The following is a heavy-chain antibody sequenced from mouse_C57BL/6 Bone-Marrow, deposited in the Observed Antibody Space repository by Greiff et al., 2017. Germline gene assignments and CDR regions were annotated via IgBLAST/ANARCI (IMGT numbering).Heavy chain of an antibody. CDR1: GFTFSDYY. CDR2: ISNGGGST. Sequence: EVQRVESGGGLVQPGGSLKLSCAASGFTFSDYYMYWVRQTPEKRLEWVAYISNGGGSTYYPATVKGRFTISRDNAKNTLYLQMSRLKSEDTAMYYCSRAYYAMDYWGQGTSVTVSS. J-gene: IGHJ4*01. CDR3: SRAYYAMDY. V-gene: IGHV5-12*01.